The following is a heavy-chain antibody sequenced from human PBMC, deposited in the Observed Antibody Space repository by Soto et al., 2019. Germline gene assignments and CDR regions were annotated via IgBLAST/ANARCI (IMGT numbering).Heavy chain of an antibody. CDR1: GGSFSGYY. V-gene: IGHV4-34*01. D-gene: IGHD3-10*01. CDR3: ARTAAVRGVIKYYYYYGMDV. Sequence: SETLSLTCAVYGGSFSGYYWSWIRQPPGKGLEWIGEINNSGSTNYNPSLKSRVTISEDTSKNQFSLKLISVTAADTAVYYCARTAAVRGVIKYYYYYGMDVWGQGTTVTVSS. J-gene: IGHJ6*02. CDR2: INNSGST.